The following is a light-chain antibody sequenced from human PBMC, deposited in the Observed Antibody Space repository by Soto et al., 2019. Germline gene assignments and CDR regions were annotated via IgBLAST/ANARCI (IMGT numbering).Light chain of an antibody. CDR3: QQTYKFPIT. Sequence: DVQLIQSPSSVFASVGDRVTITCRASQGLSGRLAWYQQNPGKAPKLLIYGASRLESGVPSRFGGSGSGTDFTLTISSLQPEDFATYYCQQTYKFPITFGGGTKVEIK. CDR2: GAS. CDR1: QGLSGR. J-gene: IGKJ4*01. V-gene: IGKV1-12*01.